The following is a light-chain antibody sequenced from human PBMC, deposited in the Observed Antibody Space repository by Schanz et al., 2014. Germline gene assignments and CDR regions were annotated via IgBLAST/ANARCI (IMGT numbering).Light chain of an antibody. CDR1: SSDVGAYNY. Sequence: QSALTQPPSASGSLGQSVTISCTGTSSDVGAYNYVSWYQQHPGKAPKLMIYDVSNRPSGVSNRFSASKSGNTASLTISDLQAEDEADYYCSSFTSSSAPGVFGGGTKLTVL. CDR3: SSFTSSSAPGV. CDR2: DVS. V-gene: IGLV2-14*03. J-gene: IGLJ3*02.